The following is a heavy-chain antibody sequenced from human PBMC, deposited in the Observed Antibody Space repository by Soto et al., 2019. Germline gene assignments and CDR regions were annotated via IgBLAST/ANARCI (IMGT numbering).Heavy chain of an antibody. D-gene: IGHD3-3*01. CDR3: ARGLYQRGYFDY. CDR2: ISGSGAST. Sequence: PGGSLRLSCVGSEFTFSLYVIGWVRQAPGKGPEWVSFISGSGASTYYADSVKGRFTTSIDNSKNPLYLQMNSLRAEDTAVFYCARGLYQRGYFDYWGQGTLVTVSS. CDR1: EFTFSLYV. J-gene: IGHJ4*02. V-gene: IGHV3-23*01.